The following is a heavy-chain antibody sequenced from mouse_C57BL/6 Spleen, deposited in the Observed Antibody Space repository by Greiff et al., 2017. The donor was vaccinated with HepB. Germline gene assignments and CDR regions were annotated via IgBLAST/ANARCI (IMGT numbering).Heavy chain of an antibody. V-gene: IGHV1-50*01. Sequence: QVQLQQPGAELVKPGASVKLSCKASGYTFTSYWMQWVKQRPGQGLEWIGEIDPSDSYTNYNQKFKGKATLTVDTSSSTAYMQLSSLTSEDSAVYYCARKNYYGSSYRGDYWGQGTTLTVSS. J-gene: IGHJ2*01. CDR2: IDPSDSYT. CDR3: ARKNYYGSSYRGDY. D-gene: IGHD1-1*01. CDR1: GYTFTSYW.